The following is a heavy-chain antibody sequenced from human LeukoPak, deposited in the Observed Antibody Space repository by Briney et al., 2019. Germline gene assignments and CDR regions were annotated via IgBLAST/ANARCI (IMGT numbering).Heavy chain of an antibody. CDR1: GFTLSSYW. Sequence: GGSLRLSCAASGFTLSSYWMSWVRQAPGKGLEWVANIKQDGSEKYYVDSVKGRFTISRDNAKNSLYLQMNSLRAEDTAVYYCARIYPSGTEFDYWGQGTLVTVSS. V-gene: IGHV3-7*01. CDR2: IKQDGSEK. CDR3: ARIYPSGTEFDY. J-gene: IGHJ4*02. D-gene: IGHD2-15*01.